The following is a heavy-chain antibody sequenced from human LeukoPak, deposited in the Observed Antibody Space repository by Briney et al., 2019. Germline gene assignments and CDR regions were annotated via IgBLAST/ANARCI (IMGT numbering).Heavy chain of an antibody. Sequence: GESLKISCKGSGYSFTSYWIGWVRQMPGEGLEWMGTIYPGDSDTRYSPSFQGQVTISADKSISTAYLQWSSLKASDTAMYYCARGYCSSTSCYTAGWFDPWGQGTLVTVSS. D-gene: IGHD2-2*02. CDR3: ARGYCSSTSCYTAGWFDP. CDR2: IYPGDSDT. V-gene: IGHV5-51*01. J-gene: IGHJ5*02. CDR1: GYSFTSYW.